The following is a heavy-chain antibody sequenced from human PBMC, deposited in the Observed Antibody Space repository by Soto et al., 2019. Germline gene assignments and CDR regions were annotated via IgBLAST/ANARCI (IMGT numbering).Heavy chain of an antibody. Sequence: QVHLQESGPGLVKPSETLSLACTVSGGSISTYYWSWIRQPPGKGLEWIGYIYYIGSTNYNPSLKSRVTMSVDTSKNQFSLNLSAVTAADTAVYYCARRGLYNWYFDLWGRGTLVTVSS. CDR3: ARRGLYNWYFDL. D-gene: IGHD2-2*02. CDR2: IYYIGST. J-gene: IGHJ2*01. V-gene: IGHV4-59*08. CDR1: GGSISTYY.